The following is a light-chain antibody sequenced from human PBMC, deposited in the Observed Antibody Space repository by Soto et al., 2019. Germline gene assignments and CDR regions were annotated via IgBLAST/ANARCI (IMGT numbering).Light chain of an antibody. Sequence: DIQITQAPSSLSASVGDRVTITCRARQDISTYLAWYQQKPGKVPKLLISAAYTLQSGVPPRFSGSGSGTDFTLTISSLQPEDVATYYFQKYDNATLTFGGGTKVEIK. J-gene: IGKJ4*01. CDR1: QDISTY. V-gene: IGKV1-27*01. CDR2: AAY. CDR3: QKYDNATLT.